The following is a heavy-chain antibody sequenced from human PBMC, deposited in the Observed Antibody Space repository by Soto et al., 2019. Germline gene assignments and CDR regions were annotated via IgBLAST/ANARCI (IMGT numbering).Heavy chain of an antibody. CDR1: GGTFSSYA. J-gene: IGHJ4*02. V-gene: IGHV1-69*05. Sequence: SVKVSCKASGGTFSSYAISWVRQAPGQGLVWMGGIIPIFGTANYAQKFQGRVTMTRDTSISTAYMELSRLRSDDTAVYYCARAAYSSGWLLWGQGTLVTVSS. CDR3: ARAAYSSGWLL. D-gene: IGHD6-19*01. CDR2: IIPIFGTA.